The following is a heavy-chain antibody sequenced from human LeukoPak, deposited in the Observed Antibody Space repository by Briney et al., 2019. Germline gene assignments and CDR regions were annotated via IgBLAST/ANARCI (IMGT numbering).Heavy chain of an antibody. D-gene: IGHD3-10*01. V-gene: IGHV1-18*01. CDR3: ARGDDLWFGITYHDY. CDR2: ISAYNGNT. J-gene: IGHJ4*02. Sequence: ASVKVSCKASGYTFTSYGSSWVRQAPGQGLEWMGRISAYNGNTNYAQKLQGRVTMTTDTSTSTAYMDLRSLRSDDPGVYHCARGDDLWFGITYHDYWGQGTLVTVSS. CDR1: GYTFTSYG.